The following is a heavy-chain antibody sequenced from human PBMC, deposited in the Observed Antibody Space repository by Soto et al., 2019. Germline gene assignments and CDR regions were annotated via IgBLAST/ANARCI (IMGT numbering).Heavy chain of an antibody. D-gene: IGHD3-10*01. V-gene: IGHV4-34*01. CDR3: ARGGAKITMVRGVIIRWRNFEY. CDR1: GGSFSGYY. J-gene: IGHJ4*02. CDR2: INHSGST. Sequence: SETLSLTCAVYGGSFSGYYWIWIRQPPGKGLEWIGEINHSGSTNYNPSLKSRVTISVDTSKNQFSLKLSSVTAADTAVYYCARGGAKITMVRGVIIRWRNFEYWGQGTLVTVSS.